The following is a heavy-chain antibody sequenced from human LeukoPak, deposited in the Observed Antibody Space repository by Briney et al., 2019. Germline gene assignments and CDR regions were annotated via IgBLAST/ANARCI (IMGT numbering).Heavy chain of an antibody. CDR2: INHSGST. J-gene: IGHJ6*02. CDR1: GGSFNTYY. CDR3: AEAGSYNYYYGLDV. V-gene: IGHV4-34*01. D-gene: IGHD3-10*01. Sequence: SETLSLTRAVSGGSFNTYYWPWIRQPPGKGLEWIGEINHSGSTYYNPSLKSRVSISVDASKNQFSLNLTSVTAADTAVYYCAEAGSYNYYYGLDVWGQGTTVTVSS.